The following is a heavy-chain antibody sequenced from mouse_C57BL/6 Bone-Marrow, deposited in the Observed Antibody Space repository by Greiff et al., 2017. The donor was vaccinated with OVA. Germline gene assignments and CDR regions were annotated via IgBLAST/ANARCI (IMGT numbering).Heavy chain of an antibody. J-gene: IGHJ2*01. CDR1: GFNIKDDY. Sequence: EVQGVESGAELVRPGASVKLSCTASGFNIKDDYMHWVKQRPEQGLEWIGWIDPENGDTEYASKFQGKATITADTSSNTAYLQLSSLTSEDTAVYYCTFYYYGSDYWGQGTTLTVSS. V-gene: IGHV14-4*01. CDR2: IDPENGDT. D-gene: IGHD1-1*01. CDR3: TFYYYGSDY.